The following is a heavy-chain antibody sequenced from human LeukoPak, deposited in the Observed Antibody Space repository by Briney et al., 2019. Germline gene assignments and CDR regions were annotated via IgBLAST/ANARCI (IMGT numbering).Heavy chain of an antibody. Sequence: GGSLRLSCAASGFTFSDYYMSWIRQAPGKGLEWVSYISSSGSTIYYADSVKGRFTISRDNAKNSLYLQTNSLRAEDTAVYYCARDQCGGDCYSGPYYGMDVWGQGTTVTVSS. CDR2: ISSSGSTI. CDR3: ARDQCGGDCYSGPYYGMDV. D-gene: IGHD2-21*02. CDR1: GFTFSDYY. J-gene: IGHJ6*02. V-gene: IGHV3-11*01.